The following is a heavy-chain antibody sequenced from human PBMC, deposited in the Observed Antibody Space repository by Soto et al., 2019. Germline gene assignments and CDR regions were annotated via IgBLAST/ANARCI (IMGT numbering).Heavy chain of an antibody. CDR2: IYYSGST. J-gene: IGHJ6*02. CDR1: GGTISRYY. V-gene: IGHV4-59*01. D-gene: IGHD6-13*01. CDR3: ASLYSSSWYSWDSLRYYGMDV. Sequence: SETLSLTCTFAGGTISRYYCSWIRHPPGMRLEWIGYIYYSGSTNYNPSLKSRVTISVDTSKNQFSLKLSSVTAADTAVYYCASLYSSSWYSWDSLRYYGMDVWGQGTTVT.